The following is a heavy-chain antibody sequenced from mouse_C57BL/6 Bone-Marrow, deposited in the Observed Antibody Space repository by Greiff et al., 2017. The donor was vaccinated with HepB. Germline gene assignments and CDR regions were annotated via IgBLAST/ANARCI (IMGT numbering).Heavy chain of an antibody. J-gene: IGHJ2*01. CDR3: ARGDYYGSSYVYFDY. Sequence: EVKLQQSGPELVKPGASVKISCKASGYTFTDYYMNWVKQSHGKSLEWIGDINPNNGGTSYNQKFKGKATLTVDKSSSTAYMELRSLTSEDSAVYYCARGDYYGSSYVYFDYWGQGTTLTVSS. V-gene: IGHV1-26*01. CDR2: INPNNGGT. D-gene: IGHD1-1*01. CDR1: GYTFTDYY.